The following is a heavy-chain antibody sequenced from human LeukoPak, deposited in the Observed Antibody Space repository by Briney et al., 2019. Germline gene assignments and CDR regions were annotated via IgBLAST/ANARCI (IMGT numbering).Heavy chain of an antibody. D-gene: IGHD3-22*01. CDR1: GYTFTSYD. Sequence: ASVKVSCKASGYTFTSYDINWVRQATGQGLEWMGWMNPNSGNTGYAQKFQGRVTMTRNTSISTAYMELRSLRSDDTAVYYCARGGDYYDSSGYSLQPFDYWGQGTLVTVSS. J-gene: IGHJ4*02. V-gene: IGHV1-8*01. CDR2: MNPNSGNT. CDR3: ARGGDYYDSSGYSLQPFDY.